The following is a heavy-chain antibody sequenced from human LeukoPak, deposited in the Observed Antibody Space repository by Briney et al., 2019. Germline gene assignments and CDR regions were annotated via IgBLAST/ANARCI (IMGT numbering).Heavy chain of an antibody. CDR1: GFTFSSYA. Sequence: GGSLRLSCAASGFTFSSYAMHWVRQAPGKGLEWVSSISSSSSYIYYADSVKGRFTISRDNAKNSLYLQMNSLRAEDTAVYYCARAKNYDFWSGYFNRYYYYYYMDVWGKGTTVTVSS. CDR3: ARAKNYDFWSGYFNRYYYYYYMDV. V-gene: IGHV3-21*01. J-gene: IGHJ6*03. CDR2: ISSSSSYI. D-gene: IGHD3-3*01.